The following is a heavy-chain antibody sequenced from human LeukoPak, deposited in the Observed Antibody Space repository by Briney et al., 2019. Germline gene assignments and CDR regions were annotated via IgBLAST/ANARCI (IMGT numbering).Heavy chain of an antibody. Sequence: PSETLSLTCTASGGSISSYFRSWIRQPPRKGLQWIGYVYYSGSTNYNPSLKSRVTISVDTSKKQFSLKLSSATAADTAVYYCARVLDLSKRGLDAFDIWGQGTMVTVSS. CDR1: GGSISSYF. CDR2: VYYSGST. D-gene: IGHD3-16*01. J-gene: IGHJ3*02. V-gene: IGHV4-59*01. CDR3: ARVLDLSKRGLDAFDI.